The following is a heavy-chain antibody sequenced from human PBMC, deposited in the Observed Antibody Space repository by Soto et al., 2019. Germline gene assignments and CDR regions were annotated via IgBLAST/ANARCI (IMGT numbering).Heavy chain of an antibody. D-gene: IGHD3-10*01. V-gene: IGHV4-31*03. Sequence: SETLSLTCTVYGGSISSGGYYWSWIRQHPGKGLEWIGYIYYSGSTYYNPSLKSRVTISVDTSKNQFSLKLSSVTAADTAVYYCARGRLLWFGESYPRWFDPWGQGTLVTVSS. CDR2: IYYSGST. CDR3: ARGRLLWFGESYPRWFDP. J-gene: IGHJ5*02. CDR1: GGSISSGGYY.